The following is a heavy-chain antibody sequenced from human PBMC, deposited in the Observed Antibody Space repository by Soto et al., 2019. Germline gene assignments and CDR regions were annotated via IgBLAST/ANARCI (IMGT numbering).Heavy chain of an antibody. Sequence: ASVKVSCKASGYTFTGYYMHWVRQAPGQGLEWMGWINPNSGGTNYAQKFQGRVTMTRDTSISTAYMELSRLRSDDTAVYYCARDLSPSIAALRGDYYYYGMDVRGQGTTVTVSS. CDR2: INPNSGGT. CDR1: GYTFTGYY. D-gene: IGHD6-6*01. CDR3: ARDLSPSIAALRGDYYYYGMDV. J-gene: IGHJ6*02. V-gene: IGHV1-2*02.